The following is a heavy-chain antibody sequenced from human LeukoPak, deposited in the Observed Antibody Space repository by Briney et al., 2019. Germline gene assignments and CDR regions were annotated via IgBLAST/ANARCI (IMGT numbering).Heavy chain of an antibody. CDR1: GYTLTELS. CDR3: ARDGGLLWFGNIDY. CDR2: FDPEDGET. V-gene: IGHV1-24*01. Sequence: ASVKVSCKVSGYTLTELSMHWVRQAPGKGLEWMGGFDPEDGETIYTQKFQGRVTMTEDTSTDTAYMELSSLRSEDTAVYYCARDGGLLWFGNIDYWGQGTLVTVSS. J-gene: IGHJ4*02. D-gene: IGHD3-10*01.